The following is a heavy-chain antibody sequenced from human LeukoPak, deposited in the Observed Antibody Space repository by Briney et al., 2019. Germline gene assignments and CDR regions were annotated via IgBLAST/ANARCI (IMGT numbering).Heavy chain of an antibody. CDR3: AKDIFHSWFDP. CDR2: IWYDGSNK. V-gene: IGHV3-33*06. J-gene: IGHJ5*02. D-gene: IGHD3-3*01. Sequence: PGRSLRLSCATSGSTFSSFGMHWVRQAPGKGLEWVAAIWYDGSNKYYADSVKGRFAISRDNSKNTLYLQMNSLRAEDTAVYYCAKDIFHSWFDPWGQGTLVTVSS. CDR1: GSTFSSFG.